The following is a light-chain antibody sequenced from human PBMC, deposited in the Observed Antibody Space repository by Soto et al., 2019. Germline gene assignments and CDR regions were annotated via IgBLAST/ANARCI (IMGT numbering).Light chain of an antibody. CDR2: GAS. Sequence: EIVLTQSPGTLSLSPGEAAMLSCRASQSVNSNYLAWYQQKPGQAPRLLIYGASSRATGVPNRFSGSGSGTDFTLTIGSLEPEDFAVYYCHQYGLLPRHPFGQGTKLEIK. CDR1: QSVNSNY. CDR3: HQYGLLPRHP. V-gene: IGKV3-20*01. J-gene: IGKJ2*01.